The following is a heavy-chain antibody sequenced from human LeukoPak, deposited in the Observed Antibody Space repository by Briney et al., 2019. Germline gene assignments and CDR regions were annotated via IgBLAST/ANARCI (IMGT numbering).Heavy chain of an antibody. Sequence: ASVKVSCKASGGTFSSYANSWVRQAHGQGLEWMGGIIPIFGTANYAQKFQGRVTITTDESTSTAYMELSSLRSEDTAVYYCARGELYFDYWGQGTLVTVSS. J-gene: IGHJ4*02. CDR3: ARGELYFDY. CDR2: IIPIFGTA. V-gene: IGHV1-69*05. CDR1: GGTFSSYA. D-gene: IGHD1-7*01.